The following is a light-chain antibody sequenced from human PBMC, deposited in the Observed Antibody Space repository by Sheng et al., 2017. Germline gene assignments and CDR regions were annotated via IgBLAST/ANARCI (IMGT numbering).Light chain of an antibody. Sequence: QTVVTQEPSFSVSPGGTVTLTCGLSSGSVSTSYYPSWYQQTPGQAPRTLIYSTNTRSSGVPDRFSGSILENKAALTITGVQADDESDYYCVLYMGSGIWVFGGGTKLTVL. CDR1: SGSVSTSYY. J-gene: IGLJ3*02. CDR3: VLYMGSGIWV. CDR2: STN. V-gene: IGLV8-61*01.